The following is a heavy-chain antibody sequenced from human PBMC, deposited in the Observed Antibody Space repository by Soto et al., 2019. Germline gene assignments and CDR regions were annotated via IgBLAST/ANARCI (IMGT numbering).Heavy chain of an antibody. V-gene: IGHV3-30-3*01. Sequence: QVPLVESGGGVVQPGRSLKLSCAASEFTFSSYTMYWVRQAPGKGLEWVAGISNDGGNTYYLDSVKGRFTISRDNSKNTLYLXMNSXXXXXXXXXXXXXXXXXXXXXXXXXGQGTLVTVSS. CDR1: EFTFSSYT. CDR2: ISNDGGNT. J-gene: IGHJ4*02. CDR3: XXXXXXXXXXXXX.